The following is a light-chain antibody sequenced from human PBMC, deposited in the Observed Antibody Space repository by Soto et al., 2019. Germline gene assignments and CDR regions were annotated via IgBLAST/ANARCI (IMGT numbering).Light chain of an antibody. Sequence: EFVLSQSPGTLSLSPGDRATLSCRASESISGNYLVWYQQKPGQAVRLLIYRASSRAAGIPDRFSGSGSGTDFTLTISRLEPEDFAVYYCQHYGTSLWTFGQGTKVEIK. CDR3: QHYGTSLWT. V-gene: IGKV3-20*01. J-gene: IGKJ1*01. CDR1: ESISGNY. CDR2: RAS.